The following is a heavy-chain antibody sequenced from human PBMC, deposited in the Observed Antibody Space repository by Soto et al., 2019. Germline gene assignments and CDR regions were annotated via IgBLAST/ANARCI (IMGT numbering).Heavy chain of an antibody. Sequence: EVQLVESGGGLVQPGGSLRLSCAASGFTFSSYWMYWVRQAPGKGLVWVSRINSDGSTTNYADSVKGRFTISRDNAKNTMYLQINSLRAEDTAVYYCARDLKLPYYYHGMDVWGQGTTVTVSS. CDR2: INSDGSTT. CDR3: ARDLKLPYYYHGMDV. J-gene: IGHJ6*02. D-gene: IGHD3-10*01. V-gene: IGHV3-74*01. CDR1: GFTFSSYW.